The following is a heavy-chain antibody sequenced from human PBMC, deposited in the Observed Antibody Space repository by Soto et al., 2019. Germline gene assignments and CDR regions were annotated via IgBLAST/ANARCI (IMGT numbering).Heavy chain of an antibody. CDR3: ARHDVEMATITPNYFDY. D-gene: IGHD5-12*01. V-gene: IGHV4-39*01. Sequence: SETLSLTCTVSGGSISSSSYYWGWIRQPPGKGLEWIGSIYYSGSTYYNPSLKSRVTISVDTSKNQFSLKLSSVTAADTAVYYCARHDVEMATITPNYFDYWGQGTLVTVSS. CDR1: GGSISSSSYY. J-gene: IGHJ4*02. CDR2: IYYSGST.